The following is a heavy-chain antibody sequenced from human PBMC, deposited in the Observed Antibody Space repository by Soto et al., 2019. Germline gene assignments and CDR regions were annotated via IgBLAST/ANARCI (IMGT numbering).Heavy chain of an antibody. Sequence: PSETLSLTCTVYGDSITNNNLWSWVRQPRGKGPELIGEIYHTGIANYNPSVESRVAFSVDKSKNQFSLSLTSVTAADTAVYYCVSKLGPYYYGLDVWGQGTTVTVSS. CDR1: GDSITNNNL. CDR3: VSKLGPYYYGLDV. D-gene: IGHD3-16*01. J-gene: IGHJ6*02. V-gene: IGHV4-4*02. CDR2: IYHTGIA.